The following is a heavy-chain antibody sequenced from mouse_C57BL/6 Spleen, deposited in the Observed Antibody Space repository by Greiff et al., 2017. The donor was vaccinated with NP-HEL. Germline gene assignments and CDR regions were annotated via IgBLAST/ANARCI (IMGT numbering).Heavy chain of an antibody. J-gene: IGHJ4*01. Sequence: QVHVKQSGPELVKPGASVKISCKASGYAFSSSWMNWVKQRPGKGLEWIGRIYPGDGDTNYNGKFKGKATLTADKSSSTAYMQLSSLTSEDSAVYFCATSVYDGYPYYAMDYWGQGTSVTVSS. V-gene: IGHV1-82*01. CDR3: ATSVYDGYPYYAMDY. D-gene: IGHD2-3*01. CDR1: GYAFSSSW. CDR2: IYPGDGDT.